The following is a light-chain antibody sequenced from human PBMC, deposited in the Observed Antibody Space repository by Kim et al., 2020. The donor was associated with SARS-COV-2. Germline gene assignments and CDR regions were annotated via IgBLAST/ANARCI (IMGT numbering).Light chain of an antibody. CDR2: GKN. Sequence: SSELTQDPAVSVALGQTVRITCQGDSLRSYYASWYQQKPGQAPIVVISGKNNRPSGNPDRFSGSSSGNTASLTITGAQAEDEADFYCQSRDSGGNVVFGGGTQLTVL. J-gene: IGLJ2*01. V-gene: IGLV3-19*01. CDR1: SLRSYY. CDR3: QSRDSGGNVV.